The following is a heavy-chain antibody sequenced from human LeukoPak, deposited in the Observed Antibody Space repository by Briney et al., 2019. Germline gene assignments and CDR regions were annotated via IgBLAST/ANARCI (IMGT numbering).Heavy chain of an antibody. CDR3: ARDPGTAYYYGSGSYYKGWFDP. CDR2: ISSSGSTI. Sequence: GGSLRLSCAASGFTFSDYYMSWIRQAPGKGLEWVSYISSSGSTIYYADSVKGRFTISRDNAKNSLYLQMNSLRAEDTAVYYCARDPGTAYYYGSGSYYKGWFDPWGQGTLVTVSS. D-gene: IGHD3-10*01. J-gene: IGHJ5*02. V-gene: IGHV3-11*01. CDR1: GFTFSDYY.